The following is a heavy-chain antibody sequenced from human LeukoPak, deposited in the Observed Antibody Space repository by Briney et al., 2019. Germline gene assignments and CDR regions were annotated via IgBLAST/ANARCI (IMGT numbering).Heavy chain of an antibody. V-gene: IGHV1-8*01. D-gene: IGHD3-22*01. J-gene: IGHJ4*02. CDR1: GYTFTSYD. CDR3: ARGLSDPDGYYDSSGYPY. Sequence: ASVKVSCKASGYTFTSYDINWVRQATGQGLEWMGWMNPNSGNTGYAQKFQGRVTMTRNTSISTAYMELSSLRSEDTVVYYCARGLSDPDGYYDSSGYPYWGQGTLVTVSS. CDR2: MNPNSGNT.